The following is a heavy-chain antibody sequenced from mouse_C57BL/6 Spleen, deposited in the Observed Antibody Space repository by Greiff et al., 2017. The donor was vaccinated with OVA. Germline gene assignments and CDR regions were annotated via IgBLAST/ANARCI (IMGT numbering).Heavy chain of an antibody. CDR1: GYTFTSYW. J-gene: IGHJ1*03. CDR3: ARPPHYYGSSPWYFDV. Sequence: VQLQQPGAELVKPGASVKLSCKASGYTFTSYWMHWVKQRPGQGLEWIGMIHPNSGSTNYNEKFKNKATLTVDKSSSTAYMQLSSLTSEDSAVYYCARPPHYYGSSPWYFDVWGTGTTVTVSS. V-gene: IGHV1-64*01. CDR2: IHPNSGST. D-gene: IGHD1-1*01.